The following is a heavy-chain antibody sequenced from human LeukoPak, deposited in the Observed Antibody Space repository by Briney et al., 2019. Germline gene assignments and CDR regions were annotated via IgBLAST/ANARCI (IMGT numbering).Heavy chain of an antibody. J-gene: IGHJ2*01. CDR1: GFTFSSYW. D-gene: IGHD1-14*01. V-gene: IGHV3-74*01. Sequence: GGSLRLSCAASGFTFSSYWMHWVRQAPGKGLVWVSRINSDGSSTSYADSVKGRFTISRDNSKNTLSLQMDSLRAEDTAVYYCARDRNWATRNWYFDLWGRGTLVTVSS. CDR3: ARDRNWATRNWYFDL. CDR2: INSDGSST.